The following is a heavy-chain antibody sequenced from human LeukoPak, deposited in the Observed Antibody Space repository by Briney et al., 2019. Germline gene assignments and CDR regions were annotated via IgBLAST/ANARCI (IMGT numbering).Heavy chain of an antibody. J-gene: IGHJ3*02. CDR2: INPNSGGT. CDR1: GYTFTGYY. D-gene: IGHD5-12*01. Sequence: CASVKVSRKASGYTFTGYYMHWVRQAPGQGLEWMGWINPNSGGTNYAQKFQGRVTMTRDTSISTAYMELSRLRSDDTAVYYCARDRRYSGYDYPPDAFDIWGQGTMVTVSS. CDR3: ARDRRYSGYDYPPDAFDI. V-gene: IGHV1-2*02.